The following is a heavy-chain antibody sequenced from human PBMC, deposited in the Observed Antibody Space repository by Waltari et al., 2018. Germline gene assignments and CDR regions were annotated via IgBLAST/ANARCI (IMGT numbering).Heavy chain of an antibody. V-gene: IGHV1-46*01. Sequence: QVQLVQSGAEVKKPGASVKVSCKASGYTFTSYYMHWVRQAPGQGLEWMGIINPSGGSTSYAQKFQGRVTMTRDTSTSTVYMELSSLRSEDTAVYYCARDEVEAPFWGGVRIDYWGQGTLVTVSS. D-gene: IGHD3-16*01. CDR3: ARDEVEAPFWGGVRIDY. CDR1: GYTFTSYY. CDR2: INPSGGST. J-gene: IGHJ4*02.